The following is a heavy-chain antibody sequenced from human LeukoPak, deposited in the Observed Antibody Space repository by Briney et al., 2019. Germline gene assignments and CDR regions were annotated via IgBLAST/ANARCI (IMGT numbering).Heavy chain of an antibody. CDR3: AGHHPRNTVDF. CDR2: ISDIGST. Sequence: SETLSLTCAVSGGSISSGGYSWSWVRQPPGKGLEWIAYISDIGSTNYNPSLKSRATISLDTSKNQFSLKLSSVTAADTAVYYCAGHHPRNTVDFWGQGTLVTVSS. CDR1: GGSISSGGYS. D-gene: IGHD2/OR15-2a*01. J-gene: IGHJ4*02. V-gene: IGHV4-61*08.